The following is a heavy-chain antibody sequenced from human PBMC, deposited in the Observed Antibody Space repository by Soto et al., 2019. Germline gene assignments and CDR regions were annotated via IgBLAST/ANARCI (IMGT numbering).Heavy chain of an antibody. V-gene: IGHV1-69*13. D-gene: IGHD6-6*01. J-gene: IGHJ4*02. CDR1: RGSFSNYA. CDR3: ARSIGGSSFYFDF. CDR2: FIPIFGTT. Sequence: ASVKVSCKASRGSFSNYAISWVRQAPGQGLEWMGGFIPIFGTTKYAPSFQDRVTITAHESTNTAYMEMSSLRSEDTAVYYCARSIGGSSFYFDFWGPGTLVTVSS.